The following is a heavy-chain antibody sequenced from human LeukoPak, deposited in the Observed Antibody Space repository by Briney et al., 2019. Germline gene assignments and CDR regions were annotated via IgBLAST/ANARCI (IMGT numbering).Heavy chain of an antibody. Sequence: GGSLNLSFPASGLTFSSYSRNWFRQAPGKGRDGSYPFSSSSSYIYYADSVKGRFTISRDNAKNSLYLQMNSLRAEDTAVYYCARDPGYCSGGSCPFDYWGQGTLVTVSS. V-gene: IGHV3-21*01. CDR2: FSSSSSYI. CDR1: GLTFSSYS. J-gene: IGHJ4*02. CDR3: ARDPGYCSGGSCPFDY. D-gene: IGHD2-15*01.